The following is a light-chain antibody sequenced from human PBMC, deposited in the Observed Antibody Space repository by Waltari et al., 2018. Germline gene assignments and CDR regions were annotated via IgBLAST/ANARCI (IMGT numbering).Light chain of an antibody. CDR2: YDR. J-gene: IGLJ1*01. Sequence: SSVVTQPPSVSVAPGETATITCGGDNIGTYSVNWYQQKAGQAPGWVICYDRDRSSGIPDRFSGSNSGNTATLTISRVEAGDEARYYCHVWHPHVDPGVFGTGTEVTVL. CDR3: HVWHPHVDPGV. V-gene: IGLV3-21*04. CDR1: NIGTYS.